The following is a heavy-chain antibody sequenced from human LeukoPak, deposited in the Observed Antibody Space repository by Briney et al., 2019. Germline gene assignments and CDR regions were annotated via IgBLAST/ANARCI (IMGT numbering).Heavy chain of an antibody. CDR1: GFTFDDYA. CDR2: ISWNSGSI. D-gene: IGHD2-2*01. Sequence: GGSLRLSCAASGFTFDDYAMHWVRQAPGKGLEWVSGISWNSGSIGYADSVKGRFTISRDNAKNSLYLQMNSLRAEDTAVYYCATYSSSNGREFQYWGQGTLVTVSS. CDR3: ATYSSSNGREFQY. V-gene: IGHV3-9*01. J-gene: IGHJ1*01.